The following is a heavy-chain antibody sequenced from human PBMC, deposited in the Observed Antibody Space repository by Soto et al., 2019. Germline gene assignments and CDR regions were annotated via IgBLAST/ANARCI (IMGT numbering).Heavy chain of an antibody. J-gene: IGHJ4*02. CDR1: GYTFTSYY. V-gene: IGHV1-46*01. Sequence: ASVKVSCKASGYTFTSYYMHWVRQAPGQGLEWMGIINPSGGSTSYAQKFQGRVTMTRDTSTSTVYMELSSLRSEDTAVYYCARENSGLRYFDWLFPMWGQGTLVTVSS. D-gene: IGHD3-9*01. CDR2: INPSGGST. CDR3: ARENSGLRYFDWLFPM.